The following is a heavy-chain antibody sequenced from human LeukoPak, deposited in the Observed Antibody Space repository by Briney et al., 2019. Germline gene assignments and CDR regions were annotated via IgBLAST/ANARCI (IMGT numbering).Heavy chain of an antibody. CDR3: ARVRIVLVPADRSFDY. CDR1: GFTVSSNY. J-gene: IGHJ4*02. Sequence: GGSLRLSCAASGFTVSSNYMSWVRQAPGKGLEWVSVIYSGGSTYYAASVKGRFTISRDNSKNTLYLQMNSLRAEDTAVYYCARVRIVLVPADRSFDYWGQGTLVTVSS. D-gene: IGHD2-2*01. CDR2: IYSGGST. V-gene: IGHV3-66*01.